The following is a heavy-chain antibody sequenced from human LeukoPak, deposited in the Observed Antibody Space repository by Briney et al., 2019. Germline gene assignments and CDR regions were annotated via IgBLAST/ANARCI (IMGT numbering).Heavy chain of an antibody. CDR1: GDSVSSNSVA. V-gene: IGHV6-1*01. CDR2: TYYRSKWYN. J-gene: IGHJ4*02. D-gene: IGHD2-15*01. Sequence: SQTLSLTCAISGDSVSSNSVAWNWIRQSPSRGLEWLGRTYYRSKWYNDYAVSVKSRITINPDTSKNQFSLQLNSVTPEDTAVYYCARDHCSGGSCHWRFDYWGQGTLVTVSS. CDR3: ARDHCSGGSCHWRFDY.